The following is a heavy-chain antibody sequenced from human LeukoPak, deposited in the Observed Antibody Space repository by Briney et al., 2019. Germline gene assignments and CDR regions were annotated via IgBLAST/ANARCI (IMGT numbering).Heavy chain of an antibody. V-gene: IGHV1-69*13. CDR1: GGTFSSYA. Sequence: SVKVSCKASGGTFSSYAISWVRQAPGQGLEWMGGIIPIFGTANYAQKFQGRVTITADESTSTAYMELSSLRSEVTAVYYCASLLVLVRSGYYFDYWGQGTLVTVSS. J-gene: IGHJ4*02. CDR2: IIPIFGTA. D-gene: IGHD3-10*01. CDR3: ASLLVLVRSGYYFDY.